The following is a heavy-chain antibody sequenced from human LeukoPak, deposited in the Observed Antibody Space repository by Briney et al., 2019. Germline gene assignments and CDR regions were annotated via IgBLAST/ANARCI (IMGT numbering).Heavy chain of an antibody. V-gene: IGHV1-69*13. CDR3: ARDRDSYLYYYMDV. CDR1: GGTFSSYA. CDR2: IIPIFGTA. J-gene: IGHJ6*03. D-gene: IGHD5-18*01. Sequence: GASVKVSCKASGGTFSSYAISWVRQAPGQGFEWMGGIIPIFGTANYAQKFQGRVTIAADESTSTAYMELSSLRAEDTAVYYCARDRDSYLYYYMDVWGKGTTVTVSS.